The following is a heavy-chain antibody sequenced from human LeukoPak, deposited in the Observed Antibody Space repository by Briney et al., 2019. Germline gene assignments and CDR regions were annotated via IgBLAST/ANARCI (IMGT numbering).Heavy chain of an antibody. Sequence: SVKVSCKASGGTFSSYAISWVRQAPGQGLEWMGGIIPIFGTANYAQKLQGRVTMTTDTSTSTAYMELRSLRSDDTAVYYCARDLPRARGVIITSDAFDIWGQGTMVTVSS. J-gene: IGHJ3*02. CDR2: IIPIFGTA. CDR1: GGTFSSYA. V-gene: IGHV1-69*05. CDR3: ARDLPRARGVIITSDAFDI. D-gene: IGHD3-10*01.